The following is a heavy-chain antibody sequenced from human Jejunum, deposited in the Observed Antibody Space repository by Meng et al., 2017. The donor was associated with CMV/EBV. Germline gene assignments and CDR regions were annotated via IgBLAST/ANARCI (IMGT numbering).Heavy chain of an antibody. CDR3: ARGRSYRDFDY. CDR2: IYYSGFT. CDR1: GDSINSDY. V-gene: IGHV4-59*01. J-gene: IGHJ4*02. Sequence: TCTVSGDSINSDYWSWIRQPPGKGLEWIGYIYYSGFTKYIPSLKSRVTMSLDTSTSQFSLKLTSVTAADTAVYFCARGRSYRDFDYWGQGTLVTVSS. D-gene: IGHD4-11*01.